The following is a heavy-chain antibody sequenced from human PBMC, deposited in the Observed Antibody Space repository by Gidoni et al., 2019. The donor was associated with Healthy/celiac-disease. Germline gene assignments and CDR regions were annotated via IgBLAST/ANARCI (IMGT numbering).Heavy chain of an antibody. D-gene: IGHD2-15*01. CDR2: IWYDGSNK. V-gene: IGHV3-33*01. CDR3: AREVAGRYSFDY. Sequence: QVQLVASGGGVVQPGRSLRLSCAASGFTFSSHGLQWVRQAPGKGLEWVAVIWYDGSNKYYADSVKGRFTISRDNSKNTLYLQMNSLRAEDTAVYYCAREVAGRYSFDYWGQGTLVTVSS. J-gene: IGHJ4*02. CDR1: GFTFSSHG.